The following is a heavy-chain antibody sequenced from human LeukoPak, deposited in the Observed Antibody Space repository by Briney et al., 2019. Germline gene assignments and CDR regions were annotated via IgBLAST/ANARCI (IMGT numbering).Heavy chain of an antibody. CDR3: AKDRYLLRFLEWGPDY. D-gene: IGHD3-3*01. Sequence: PGGSLRLSCAASGFTFSSYAMSWVRQAPGKGLEWVSAISGSGGSTYYADSVKGRFTISRDNSKNTLYLQMNSLRAEDTAVYYCAKDRYLLRFLEWGPDYWGQGTLVTVSS. J-gene: IGHJ4*02. CDR1: GFTFSSYA. CDR2: ISGSGGST. V-gene: IGHV3-23*01.